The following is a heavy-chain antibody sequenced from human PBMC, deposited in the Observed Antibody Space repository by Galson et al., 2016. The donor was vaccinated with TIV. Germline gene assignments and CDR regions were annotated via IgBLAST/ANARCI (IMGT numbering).Heavy chain of an antibody. Sequence: SVKVSCKASGYIFTNYGFTWVRQAPGQGLEWMGWISAYNGETDYAQRVQDRVAMTIDTSASTAYMELRSLRSDDTAVYFCARDRATLNSILVADYYYGLDSWGQGTTVTVSS. CDR3: ARDRATLNSILVADYYYGLDS. D-gene: IGHD5-12*01. CDR1: GYIFTNYG. V-gene: IGHV1-18*04. J-gene: IGHJ6*02. CDR2: ISAYNGET.